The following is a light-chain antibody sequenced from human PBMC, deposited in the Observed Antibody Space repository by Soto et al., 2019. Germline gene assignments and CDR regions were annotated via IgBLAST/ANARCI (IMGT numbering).Light chain of an antibody. CDR1: QTIGTS. Sequence: DVLLTQSPSSLSASVGDRVTIACRASQTIGTSLNWYQHRPGRAPKLLMYAVSSLQSGVPSRFSGSGSGTDFTLTISSLHPEDFATYYCQQTFVSPLTFGGGTNVDIK. V-gene: IGKV1-39*01. CDR2: AVS. CDR3: QQTFVSPLT. J-gene: IGKJ4*01.